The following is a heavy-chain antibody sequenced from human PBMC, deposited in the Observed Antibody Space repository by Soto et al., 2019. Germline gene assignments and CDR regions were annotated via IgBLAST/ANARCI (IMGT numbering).Heavy chain of an antibody. Sequence: GGSLRLSCAASGFTVSSNYMSWVRQAPGKGLEWVSVIYSGGSTYYADSVKGRFTISRDNSKNTLYLQMNSLRAEDTAVYYCARPLTGYYRRYYYYMDVWGKGTTVTVSS. CDR3: ARPLTGYYRRYYYYMDV. V-gene: IGHV3-66*01. CDR1: GFTVSSNY. D-gene: IGHD3-9*01. J-gene: IGHJ6*03. CDR2: IYSGGST.